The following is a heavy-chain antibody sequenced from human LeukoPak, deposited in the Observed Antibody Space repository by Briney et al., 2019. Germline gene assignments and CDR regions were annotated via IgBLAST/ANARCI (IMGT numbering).Heavy chain of an antibody. CDR2: INPNSGGT. CDR3: ARLYSPQRGTGRFLEWVSRGNWFDP. V-gene: IGHV1-2*02. Sequence: ASVKVSCKASGYTFTGYYMHWVRQAPGQGLEWMGWINPNSGGTNYAQKFQGRVTMTRDTSISTAYMELSRLRSDDTAVYYCARLYSPQRGTGRFLEWVSRGNWFDPWGQGTLVTVSS. J-gene: IGHJ5*02. CDR1: GYTFTGYY. D-gene: IGHD3-3*01.